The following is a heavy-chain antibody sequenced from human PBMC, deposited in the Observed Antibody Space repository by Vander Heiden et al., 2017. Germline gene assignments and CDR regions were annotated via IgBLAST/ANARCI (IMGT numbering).Heavy chain of an antibody. D-gene: IGHD5-18*01. CDR3: AKGYGDSYPHYFND. Sequence: EVQLLESGGGLVRPGQSLRLSCEASGFPFENHAMHWVRQVAGKGLEWVSGINWSGEFIGYAASVRGRFTMSRDNAENVVYLQMTSLRPEDTAFYYCAKGYGDSYPHYFNDWGQGTLVTVS. J-gene: IGHJ4*02. CDR1: GFPFENHA. V-gene: IGHV3-9*01. CDR2: INWSGEFI.